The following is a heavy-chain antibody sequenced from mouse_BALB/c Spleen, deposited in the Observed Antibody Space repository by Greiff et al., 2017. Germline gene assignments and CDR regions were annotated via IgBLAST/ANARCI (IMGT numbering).Heavy chain of an antibody. Sequence: VQLQQSGPELVKPGASVKMSCKASGYTFTSYVMHWVKQKPGQGLEWIGYINPYNDGTKYNEKFKGKATLTSDKSSSTAYMELSSLTSEDSAVYYCLYGNYEGNFDYWGQGTTLTVSS. V-gene: IGHV1-14*01. CDR2: INPYNDGT. J-gene: IGHJ2*01. D-gene: IGHD2-1*01. CDR3: LYGNYEGNFDY. CDR1: GYTFTSYV.